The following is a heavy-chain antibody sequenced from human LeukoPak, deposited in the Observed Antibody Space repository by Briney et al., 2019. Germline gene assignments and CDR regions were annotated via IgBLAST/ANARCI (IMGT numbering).Heavy chain of an antibody. D-gene: IGHD3-22*01. CDR3: AREGITMIVVVTEYYMDV. CDR2: ISYSSSYI. J-gene: IGHJ6*03. Sequence: PGGSLRLSCAASGFIFSSHSMSWVRQAPGKGLEWVSSISYSSSYIKYADLVKGRISISRDNAKNSLYLQMNSLRAEDTAVYYCAREGITMIVVVTEYYMDVWGKGTTVTISS. CDR1: GFIFSSHS. V-gene: IGHV3-21*01.